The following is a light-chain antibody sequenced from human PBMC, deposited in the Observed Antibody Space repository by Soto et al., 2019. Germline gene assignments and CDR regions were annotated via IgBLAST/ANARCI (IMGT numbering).Light chain of an antibody. V-gene: IGKV3-20*01. J-gene: IGKJ2*02. CDR3: QQYGSSPPCT. CDR2: GAS. Sequence: ILLPQSPATLTESPGAGATLSCMASQSVSSNYLAWYQQKTGQAARLLIYGASTRANGMPDTFSGSGSGTDVTLPISRLEPEDSAVYYCQQYGSSPPCTFGQGTKV. CDR1: QSVSSNY.